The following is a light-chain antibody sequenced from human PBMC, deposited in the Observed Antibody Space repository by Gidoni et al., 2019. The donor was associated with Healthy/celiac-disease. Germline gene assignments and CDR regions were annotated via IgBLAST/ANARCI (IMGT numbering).Light chain of an antibody. CDR3: QQYGSSPLCT. V-gene: IGKV3-20*01. CDR1: QSVSSSY. CDR2: GAS. J-gene: IGKJ2*02. Sequence: ESVLTQSPGTLSLAPGERATRSCRASQSVSSSYLAWYQQKPGQAPRRLIYGASRRATGIPDRFSGRGSGTDFTLTISRLEPEDFAVYYCQQYGSSPLCTFXPXTKLEIK.